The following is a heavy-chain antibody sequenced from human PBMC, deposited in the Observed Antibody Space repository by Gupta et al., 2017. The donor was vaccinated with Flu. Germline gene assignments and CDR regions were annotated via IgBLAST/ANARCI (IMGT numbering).Heavy chain of an antibody. J-gene: IGHJ4*02. D-gene: IGHD6-13*01. V-gene: IGHV5-51*03. Sequence: EVQLVQSGAEVKQPGESLKISCKGSGCSFTSYWIDWVRQTPSTGLEWKGNTYPGHSDTRYTPSFEGQVTILADKSISTAYLQWSNLKASDTAMYYCARRKYSSSPIDYWGQGTLVPVSS. CDR1: GCSFTSYW. CDR3: ARRKYSSSPIDY. CDR2: TYPGHSDT.